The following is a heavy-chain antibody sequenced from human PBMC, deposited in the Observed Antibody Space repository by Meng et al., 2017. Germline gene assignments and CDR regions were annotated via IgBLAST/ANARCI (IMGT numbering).Heavy chain of an antibody. D-gene: IGHD3-10*01. CDR2: INWNSGNI. CDR3: AKGIDYYGPYYFDY. V-gene: IGHV3-9*01. Sequence: SLKISCAASGFTFGDYAMHWVRQAPGKGLEWVSGINWNSGNIGYADSVKGRFTISRDNAKNSLYLQMNSLRAEDTALYYCAKGIDYYGPYYFDYWGQGTLVTVSS. J-gene: IGHJ4*02. CDR1: GFTFGDYA.